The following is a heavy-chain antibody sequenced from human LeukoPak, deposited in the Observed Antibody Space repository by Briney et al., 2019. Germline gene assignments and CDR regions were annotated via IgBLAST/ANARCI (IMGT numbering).Heavy chain of an antibody. Sequence: ASVKVSCKASGYTFTGYYMHWVRQAPGQGLEWMGWINPNSGGTNYAQKFQGRVTMTRDTSISTAYMELSRLRSDDTAVYYCARKMGQDLAYYYDSSGYYYYWGQGTLVTVSS. D-gene: IGHD3-22*01. CDR2: INPNSGGT. CDR3: ARKMGQDLAYYYDSSGYYYY. J-gene: IGHJ4*02. V-gene: IGHV1-2*02. CDR1: GYTFTGYY.